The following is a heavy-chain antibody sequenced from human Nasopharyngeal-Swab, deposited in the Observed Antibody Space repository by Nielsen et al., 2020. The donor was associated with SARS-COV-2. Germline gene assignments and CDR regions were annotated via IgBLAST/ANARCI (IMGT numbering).Heavy chain of an antibody. V-gene: IGHV3-23*01. CDR3: AKFRVAKTID. CDR2: ISGSGGST. J-gene: IGHJ4*02. D-gene: IGHD3-3*01. CDR1: GFTFSSYA. Sequence: GGSLRLSCASSGFTFSSYAMSWFCLAPGKGLAWVSAISGSGGSTYYADSVKGRFTISRDNSKNTLYLQMNSLRAEDTAVYYCAKFRVAKTIDWGQGTLVTVSS.